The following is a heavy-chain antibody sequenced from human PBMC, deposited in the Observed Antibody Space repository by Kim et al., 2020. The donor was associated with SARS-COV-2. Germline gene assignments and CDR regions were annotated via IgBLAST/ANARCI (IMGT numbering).Heavy chain of an antibody. D-gene: IGHD7-27*01. Sequence: SETLSLTCFVSGGSISSGSYSWTWIRQYPGKGLEWIGNIYTSGSTHYNPSLKSRVTISVDTSKNQFSLKLSSVTAADTAVYYCARDSHWGGHEEWGQGTLVTVSS. V-gene: IGHV4-31*03. CDR1: GGSISSGSYS. CDR3: ARDSHWGGHEE. J-gene: IGHJ4*02. CDR2: IYTSGST.